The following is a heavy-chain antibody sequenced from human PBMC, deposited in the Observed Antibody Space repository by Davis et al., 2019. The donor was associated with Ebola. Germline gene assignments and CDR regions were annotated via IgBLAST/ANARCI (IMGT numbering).Heavy chain of an antibody. V-gene: IGHV1-18*01. J-gene: IGHJ4*01. CDR2: ITAYNGNT. CDR1: GYTFTSYG. Sequence: ASVKVSCKASGYTFTSYGLSWVRQAPGQGLEWMGWITAYNGNTNYAQKLQGRVTMTTDTSTSTAYMELRGLRSDDTAVYYWARAIWGPGADYWGQEPWSPSPQ. D-gene: IGHD3-16*01. CDR3: ARAIWGPGADY.